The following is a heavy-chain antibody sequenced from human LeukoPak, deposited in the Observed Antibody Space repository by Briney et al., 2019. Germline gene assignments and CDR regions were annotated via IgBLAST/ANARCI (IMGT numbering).Heavy chain of an antibody. V-gene: IGHV4/OR15-8*01. CDR2: IYHSGST. D-gene: IGHD4-23*01. Sequence: SETLSLTCVVSGDSISGSKWWSWVRQPPGKGLEWIGEIYHSGSTNYNPSLKSRATISVDKSRNQFSLKLNSVTAADTAVYYCARNSGNSDVDYWGQGTLVTVSS. J-gene: IGHJ4*02. CDR3: ARNSGNSDVDY. CDR1: GDSISGSKW.